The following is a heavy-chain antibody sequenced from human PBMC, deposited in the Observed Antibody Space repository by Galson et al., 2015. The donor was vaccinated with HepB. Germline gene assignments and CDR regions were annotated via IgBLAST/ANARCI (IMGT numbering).Heavy chain of an antibody. CDR2: ISGSSTSV. CDR3: ARAFEGILDY. CDR1: GITFTNFW. V-gene: IGHV3-21*01. J-gene: IGHJ4*02. Sequence: SLRLSCAASGITFTNFWLTWVRQAPGKGLEWVSSISGSSTSVFYADSMKGRFTISRDNAKNSLYLQLNGLRVEDTAVYYCARAFEGILDYWGQGTLVAVSS.